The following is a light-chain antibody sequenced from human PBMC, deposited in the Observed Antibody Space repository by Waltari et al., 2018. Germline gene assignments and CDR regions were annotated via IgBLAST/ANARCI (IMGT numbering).Light chain of an antibody. CDR1: SSDVGGYNH. Sequence: QSALTQPASVSGSPGQSITISCTGTSSDVGGYNHVSWYQQHPGKAPKLMIYDVSKRPSGVSNRFSGSKSGNTASRTISGLQAEDEADYYCSSYTSSSTLVFGGGTKLTVL. CDR2: DVS. V-gene: IGLV2-14*01. CDR3: SSYTSSSTLV. J-gene: IGLJ2*01.